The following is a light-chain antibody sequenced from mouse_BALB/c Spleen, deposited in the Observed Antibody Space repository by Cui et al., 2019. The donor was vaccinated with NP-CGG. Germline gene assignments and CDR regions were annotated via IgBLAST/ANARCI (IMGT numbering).Light chain of an antibody. Sequence: QAVVTQESALTTSPGETVTLTCRYSAGSGTTSNYANWVQEKPDHLFTGLIGGTNNRAPGVPARFSGSLIGDKAALTITGAQTEDEAIYFCALWYSNHWVFGGGTKLTVL. CDR2: GTN. J-gene: IGLJ1*01. V-gene: IGLV1*01. CDR1: AGSGTTSNY. CDR3: ALWYSNHWV.